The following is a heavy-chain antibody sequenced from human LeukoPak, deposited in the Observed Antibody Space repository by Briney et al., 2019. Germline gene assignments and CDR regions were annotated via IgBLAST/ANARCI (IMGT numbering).Heavy chain of an antibody. CDR2: INHSGST. D-gene: IGHD6-19*01. J-gene: IGHJ4*02. Sequence: SETLSLTCAVYGGSFSGYYWSWIRQPPGKGLEWIGEINHSGSTNYNPSLKSRVTISVDTPKNQFSLKLSSVTAADTAVYYCARRRWLVPMPYYFDYWGQGTLVTVSS. CDR3: ARRRWLVPMPYYFDY. V-gene: IGHV4-34*01. CDR1: GGSFSGYY.